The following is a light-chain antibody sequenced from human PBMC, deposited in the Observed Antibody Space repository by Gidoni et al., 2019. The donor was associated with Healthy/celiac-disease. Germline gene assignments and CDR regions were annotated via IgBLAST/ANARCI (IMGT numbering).Light chain of an antibody. CDR2: AAS. J-gene: IGKJ1*01. V-gene: IGKV1-39*01. CDR1: QSISSY. CDR3: QQSYSTPWT. Sequence: DIQMTQSPSSLSASVGDRVTIPCRASQSISSYLNWYQQNPGKAPKLLIYAASSLKSGVPSRFSGSGSGTDFTLTISSLQPEDFATYYCQQSYSTPWTFGQGTKVEIK.